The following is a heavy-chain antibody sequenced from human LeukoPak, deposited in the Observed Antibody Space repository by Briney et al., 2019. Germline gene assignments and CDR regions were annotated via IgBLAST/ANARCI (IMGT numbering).Heavy chain of an antibody. CDR1: GYTFTSYY. J-gene: IGHJ5*02. CDR3: ARDLDSSHEYNWFDP. D-gene: IGHD3-22*01. Sequence: ASVKVSCKASGYTFTSYYMHWVRQAPGQGLEWMGIINPSGGSTSYAQKFQGRVTMTRDTSTSTVYVELSSLRSEDTAVYYCARDLDSSHEYNWFDPWGQGTLVTVSS. CDR2: INPSGGST. V-gene: IGHV1-46*01.